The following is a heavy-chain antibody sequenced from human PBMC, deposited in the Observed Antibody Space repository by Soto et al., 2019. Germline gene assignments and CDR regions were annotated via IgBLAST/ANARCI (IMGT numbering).Heavy chain of an antibody. V-gene: IGHV3-23*01. D-gene: IGHD3-10*01. J-gene: IGHJ4*02. CDR3: AKHFLNGEVDY. CDR1: GFTFSSYA. Sequence: EVQLLESGGGLVQPGGSLRLSCAASGFTFSSYAMSWVRQAPGKGLEWVSIISGSGGSTLYADSVKGRFTISRDNSKNTLYLQMNSLTAEDTAVYYCAKHFLNGEVDYWCQGTLVTVSS. CDR2: ISGSGGST.